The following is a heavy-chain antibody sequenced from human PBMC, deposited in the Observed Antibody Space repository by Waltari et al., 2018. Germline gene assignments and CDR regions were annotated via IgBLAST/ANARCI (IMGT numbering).Heavy chain of an antibody. CDR3: ARDIDRYYFDY. Sequence: EVQLVESGGGLVQPGGSLRLSCSASQFTFSSYWMSWFRQAPGKGLEWVANIRQDASEKFYVDSVKGRFTISRDNAKNSVYLQMNSLRAEDTALYYCARDIDRYYFDYWGHGTLVIVSS. D-gene: IGHD3-9*01. V-gene: IGHV3-7*01. J-gene: IGHJ4*01. CDR1: QFTFSSYW. CDR2: IRQDASEK.